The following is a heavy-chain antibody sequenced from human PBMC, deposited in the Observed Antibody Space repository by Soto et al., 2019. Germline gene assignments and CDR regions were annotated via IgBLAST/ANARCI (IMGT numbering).Heavy chain of an antibody. CDR3: ASGRDGYFYFEY. V-gene: IGHV1-69*01. Sequence: QVQLVQSGAEVKKPGSSVKVSCKASGGTFSNFAISWVRQAPGQGLEWMGGIIPVFGTPNYSQKFQDRSTITADESASTAYMELSNLGSKDTAVYYCASGRDGYFYFEYWDQGTLVTVSS. CDR2: IIPVFGTP. CDR1: GGTFSNFA. J-gene: IGHJ4*02. D-gene: IGHD3-22*01.